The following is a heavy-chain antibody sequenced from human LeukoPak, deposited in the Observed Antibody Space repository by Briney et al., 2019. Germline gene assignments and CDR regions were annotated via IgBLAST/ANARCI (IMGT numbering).Heavy chain of an antibody. CDR2: IYTSGST. CDR3: ARLPTHGYSSSWYDY. J-gene: IGHJ4*02. V-gene: IGHV4-4*09. D-gene: IGHD6-13*01. CDR1: GGSISSYY. Sequence: SETLSLTCAVSGGSISSYYWSWIRQPPGKGLEWIGYIYTSGSTNYNPSLKCRVTISVDTSKNQFSLKLSSVTAADTAVYYCARLPTHGYSSSWYDYWGQGTLVTVSS.